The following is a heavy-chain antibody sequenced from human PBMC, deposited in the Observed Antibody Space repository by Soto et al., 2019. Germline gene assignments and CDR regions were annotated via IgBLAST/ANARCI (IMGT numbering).Heavy chain of an antibody. V-gene: IGHV1-8*01. CDR3: ARPAGDLDV. CDR2: MNPKSGYT. J-gene: IGHJ6*02. CDR1: GYTFTSYD. D-gene: IGHD2-21*01. Sequence: QVQLVQSGAEVKKPGASVKVSCKASGYTFTSYDINWVRQATGQGLEWMGWMNPKSGYTGYAEKFHGRVTMSRNTPTSTAYMELSSLRFEDTAVYYCARPAGDLDVWGQGTTVTVSS.